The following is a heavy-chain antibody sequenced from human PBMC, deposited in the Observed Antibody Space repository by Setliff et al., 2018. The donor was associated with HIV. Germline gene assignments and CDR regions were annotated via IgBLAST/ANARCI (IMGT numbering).Heavy chain of an antibody. CDR2: IHYDEKT. CDR1: GDSASNSRYY. CDR3: ARDPPYSYGYTSYYGMDV. V-gene: IGHV4-39*02. J-gene: IGHJ6*02. Sequence: PSETLSLTCTVSGDSASNSRYYWAWIRQPPGKGLEYIGSIHYDEKTYYNPSLKSRVTISIDTSKNQFSLSLTSVTDADTAVYYCARDPPYSYGYTSYYGMDVWGQGTTVTVSS. D-gene: IGHD5-18*01.